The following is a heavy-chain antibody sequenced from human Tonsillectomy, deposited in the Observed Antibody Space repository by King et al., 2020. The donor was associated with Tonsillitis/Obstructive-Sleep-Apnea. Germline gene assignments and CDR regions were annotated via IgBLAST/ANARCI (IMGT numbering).Heavy chain of an antibody. J-gene: IGHJ3*02. CDR3: AREYDFWSGYPHGAFDI. Sequence: QLQESGPGLVKPSETLSLTCTVSGGSISSYYWSWIRQPPGKGLEWIGYISHSGSTKYNPSLKSRVLISVDTSKNRFSRRLSSVTAADTAVYYCAREYDFWSGYPHGAFDIWGQGTMVTVSS. D-gene: IGHD3-3*01. CDR2: ISHSGST. V-gene: IGHV4-59*01. CDR1: GGSISSYY.